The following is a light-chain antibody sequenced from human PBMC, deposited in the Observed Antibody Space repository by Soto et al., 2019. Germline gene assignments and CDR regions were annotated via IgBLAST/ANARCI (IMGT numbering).Light chain of an antibody. J-gene: IGLJ2*01. CDR2: QDS. V-gene: IGLV3-1*01. Sequence: SYELTQPPSVSVSPGQTASITCPGAKLGDKYACWYQQKPGQSPVLVIYQDSKRPSGIPERFSGSNSGNTATLTISGTQAMDEADYYCQAWDSSTHVVFGGGTKVTVL. CDR3: QAWDSSTHVV. CDR1: KLGDKY.